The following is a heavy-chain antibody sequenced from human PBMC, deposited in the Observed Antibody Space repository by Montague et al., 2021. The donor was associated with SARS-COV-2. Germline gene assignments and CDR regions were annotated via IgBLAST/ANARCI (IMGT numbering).Heavy chain of an antibody. D-gene: IGHD3-10*01. CDR1: SGSIISSGYY. J-gene: IGHJ4*02. V-gene: IGHV4-39*02. CDR2: IYYSGTT. CDR3: ARGMIRGVTTPFDY. Sequence: SETLSLTCGVSSGSIISSGYYWGWICQPPGKELEWIGNIYYSGTTYYNPSLQSRGTISVDTSKNHLSLRLSSVTAADTAVYFCARGMIRGVTTPFDYWGQGSLVTVSS.